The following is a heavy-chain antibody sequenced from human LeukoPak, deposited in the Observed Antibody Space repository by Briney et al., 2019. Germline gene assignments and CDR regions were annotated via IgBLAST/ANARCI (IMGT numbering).Heavy chain of an antibody. CDR1: GFTVSSHY. D-gene: IGHD1-14*01. CDR3: AKTSPDTPPDLFDP. J-gene: IGHJ5*02. V-gene: IGHV3-53*05. Sequence: PGGSLRLSCAASGFTVSSHYMNWVRQAPGKGLEWVSVIYSGGNTYYTDSVKGRFTISRDNSKNTLYLQMNSLRAEDTAVYYCAKTSPDTPPDLFDPWGQGTLVTVSS. CDR2: IYSGGNT.